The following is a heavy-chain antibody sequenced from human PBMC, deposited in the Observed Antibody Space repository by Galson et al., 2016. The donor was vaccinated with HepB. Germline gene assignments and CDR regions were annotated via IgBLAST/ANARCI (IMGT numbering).Heavy chain of an antibody. CDR1: GFTFGSVW. V-gene: IGHV3-7*03. CDR3: ARDGESGSYDV. D-gene: IGHD1-26*01. J-gene: IGHJ4*02. Sequence: SLRLSCATSGFTFGSVWMSWVRQAPGKGLEWVANIKPDGSERYYADSVKGRFTISRDNSKNTLYLQMDSLRGNDTAIYYCARDGESGSYDVWGQGTLVSVSS. CDR2: IKPDGSER.